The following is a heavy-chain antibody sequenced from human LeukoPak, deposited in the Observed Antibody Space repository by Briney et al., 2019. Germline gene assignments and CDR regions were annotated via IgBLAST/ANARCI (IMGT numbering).Heavy chain of an antibody. J-gene: IGHJ4*02. V-gene: IGHV4-39*07. D-gene: IGHD5-12*01. Sequence: PSETLSLTCTVSGGSISSSSYYWSWIRRPPGTGLEWIGEINHSGGTNYNPSLKSRVTISVDTSKNQFSLKLSSVTAADTAVYYCARRYLGDIVATIWIRRAYYFDYWGQGTLVTVSS. CDR3: ARRYLGDIVATIWIRRAYYFDY. CDR2: INHSGGT. CDR1: GGSISSSSYY.